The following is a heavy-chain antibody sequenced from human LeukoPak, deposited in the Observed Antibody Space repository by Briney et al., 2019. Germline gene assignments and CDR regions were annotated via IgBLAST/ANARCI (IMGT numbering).Heavy chain of an antibody. CDR2: IYPGDSDT. Sequence: GESLKISCKGSGYSFTSYWIGWVRQMPGKGLEWMGIIYPGDSDTRYSPSFQGQVTISADKSISTAYLQWSSLKASDTAMYYCARAARNNYDFWSGYSRYYYYMDVWGKGTTVTVSS. D-gene: IGHD3-3*01. J-gene: IGHJ6*03. CDR3: ARAARNNYDFWSGYSRYYYYMDV. CDR1: GYSFTSYW. V-gene: IGHV5-51*01.